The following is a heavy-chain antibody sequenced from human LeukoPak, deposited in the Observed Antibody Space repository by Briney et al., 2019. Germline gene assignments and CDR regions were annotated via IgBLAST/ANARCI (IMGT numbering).Heavy chain of an antibody. D-gene: IGHD6-19*01. CDR2: ISYDGSNK. Sequence: PGGSLRLSCAASGVTFSSYAMRWVRQAPGKGLEWVADISYDGSNKYYADSVKGRFTISSDNSKNTLYLQMNSLRAEDTAVYYCARAQLAYSSGYSGEFDYWGQGTLVTVHS. CDR3: ARAQLAYSSGYSGEFDY. V-gene: IGHV3-30-3*01. CDR1: GVTFSSYA. J-gene: IGHJ4*02.